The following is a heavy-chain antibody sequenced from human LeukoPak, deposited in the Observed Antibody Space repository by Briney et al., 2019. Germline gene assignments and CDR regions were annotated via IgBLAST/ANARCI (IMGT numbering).Heavy chain of an antibody. V-gene: IGHV3-48*01. J-gene: IGHJ4*02. CDR2: IDRSSTII. CDR3: ARDGNMGAEIDY. CDR1: GFTFSNYN. D-gene: IGHD1-26*01. Sequence: GGSLRLSCAASGFTFSNYNMDWVRQAPGKGLEWVSYIDRSSTIIYYADPVKGRFTISRDNAKNSLYLQMNSLRAEDSAVYYCARDGNMGAEIDYWGQGILVTVSS.